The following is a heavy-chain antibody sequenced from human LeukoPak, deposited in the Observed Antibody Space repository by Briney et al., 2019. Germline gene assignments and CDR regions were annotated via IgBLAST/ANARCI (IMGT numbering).Heavy chain of an antibody. Sequence: SETLSLTCTVSAGSISSSPYYWGWIRQPPGKGLEWIGNIYYSGSAYYNPSLKTRVTISVNTSKNQFSLKLTFVTAADTAVYYCERHASVDGNWPRPLDYWGQGSLVTVSS. D-gene: IGHD6-19*01. CDR3: ERHASVDGNWPRPLDY. CDR2: IYYSGSA. J-gene: IGHJ4*02. CDR1: AGSISSSPYY. V-gene: IGHV4-39*01.